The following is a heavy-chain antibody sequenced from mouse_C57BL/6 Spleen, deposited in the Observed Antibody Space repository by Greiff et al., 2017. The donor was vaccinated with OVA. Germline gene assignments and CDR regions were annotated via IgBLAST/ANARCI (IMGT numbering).Heavy chain of an antibody. CDR3: EGGYYGSSYWYFDD. V-gene: IGHV1-18*01. CDR2: INPNNGGT. CDR1: GYTFTDYN. D-gene: IGHD1-1*01. J-gene: IGHJ1*03. Sequence: EVKLMESGPELVKPGSSVKIPCKASGYTFTDYNMDWVKQSHGKSLEWIGDINPNNGGTIYNEKFKGKATLTLDKSSSTAYMELRSLTSEDTAVYYCEGGYYGSSYWYFDDWGKGTTVTVSS.